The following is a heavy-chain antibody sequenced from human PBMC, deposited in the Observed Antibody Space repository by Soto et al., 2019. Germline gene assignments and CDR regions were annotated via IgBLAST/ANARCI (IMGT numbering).Heavy chain of an antibody. CDR2: ISGDGINT. J-gene: IGHJ4*02. CDR1: GFNFGFFG. Sequence: QIHLVESGGDVVQPGKSLRLSCAASGFNFGFFGMHWVRQAPGKGLEWVAFISGDGINTQYADSVRGRFTLSRDYSRKTMYLQMGSLRDEDTALYYCARGNLSFEFDSWGLGTLVTVSS. CDR3: ARGNLSFEFDS. V-gene: IGHV3-30*03. D-gene: IGHD1-26*01.